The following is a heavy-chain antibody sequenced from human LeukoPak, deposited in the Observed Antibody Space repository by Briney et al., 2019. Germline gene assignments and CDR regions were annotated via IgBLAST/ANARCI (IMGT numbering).Heavy chain of an antibody. J-gene: IGHJ3*02. CDR2: IYYSGST. CDR1: GYSISSGYY. CDR3: AREDHDAFDI. Sequence: SETLSLTCTVSGYSISSGYYWGWIRQPPGKGLEWIGNIYYSGSTYYNPSLKSRVTISVDTSKNQFSLRLNSVTAADTAVYYCAREDHDAFDIWGQGTMVTVSS. V-gene: IGHV4-38-2*02.